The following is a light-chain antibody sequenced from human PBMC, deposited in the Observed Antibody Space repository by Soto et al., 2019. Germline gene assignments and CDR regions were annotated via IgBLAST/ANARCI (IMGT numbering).Light chain of an antibody. Sequence: DIQMTQSPSSLSASVGDRVTITCQASQDISNHLNWYKQKPGKAPKLLIYDASNLGTGVPSRFSGSGSGTDFTFTISSLQPEDIATYYCQQYDNLPRTFGPGTKVDIK. CDR2: DAS. CDR3: QQYDNLPRT. J-gene: IGKJ3*01. CDR1: QDISNH. V-gene: IGKV1-33*01.